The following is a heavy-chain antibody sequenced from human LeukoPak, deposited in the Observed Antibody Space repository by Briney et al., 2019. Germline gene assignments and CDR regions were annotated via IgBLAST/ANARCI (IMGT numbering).Heavy chain of an antibody. D-gene: IGHD7-27*01. Sequence: PGGSLRLSCAASGFTVSSNYMSWVRQAPGKGLEWVSVIYGGGNTYYADSVKGRFTISRDNSKNTLYLQMNSLRAEDTAAYYCARETGDDAFDIWGQGTMVTVSS. CDR2: IYGGGNT. CDR1: GFTVSSNY. V-gene: IGHV3-66*01. CDR3: ARETGDDAFDI. J-gene: IGHJ3*02.